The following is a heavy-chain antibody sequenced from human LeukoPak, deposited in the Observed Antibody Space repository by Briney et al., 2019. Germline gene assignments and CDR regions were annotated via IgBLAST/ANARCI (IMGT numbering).Heavy chain of an antibody. D-gene: IGHD1-26*01. Sequence: SETLSLTXAVYGGSFSGYYWSWIRQPPGKGLEWSGEINHSGSTNYNPSLKSRVTISVDTSKNQFSLKLSSVTAADTAVYYCARGRWSYYAFDIWGQGTMVTVSS. CDR2: INHSGST. CDR1: GGSFSGYY. V-gene: IGHV4-34*01. J-gene: IGHJ3*02. CDR3: ARGRWSYYAFDI.